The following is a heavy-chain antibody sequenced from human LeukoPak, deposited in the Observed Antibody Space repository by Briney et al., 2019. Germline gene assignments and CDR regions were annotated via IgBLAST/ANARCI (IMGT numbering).Heavy chain of an antibody. D-gene: IGHD5-12*01. CDR2: INQDGSEE. CDR1: GFTFSNYW. Sequence: QPGGSLRLSCAASGFTFSNYWMTWVRQAPGKGLERVAHINQDGSEEHYMDSAKARFTISRDNAKNSLSLQMNSLRAEDTAVYYCVRDGGVSGYDLLDYWGQGTLVTVSS. V-gene: IGHV3-7*01. CDR3: VRDGGVSGYDLLDY. J-gene: IGHJ4*02.